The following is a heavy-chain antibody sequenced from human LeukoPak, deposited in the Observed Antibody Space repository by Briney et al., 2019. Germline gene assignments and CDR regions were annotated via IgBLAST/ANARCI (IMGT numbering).Heavy chain of an antibody. J-gene: IGHJ4*02. D-gene: IGHD5-24*01. Sequence: PGGSLRLSCAASGFSFNNAWMNWVRQAPGKGLEWVGRIKSKTDGETTDYASPVKARFTISRDDSMNTLYLQMNSLATEDTAVYYCTTLERWQPQAGNYWGQGTLVTVSS. CDR1: GFSFNNAW. V-gene: IGHV3-15*07. CDR2: IKSKTDGETT. CDR3: TTLERWQPQAGNY.